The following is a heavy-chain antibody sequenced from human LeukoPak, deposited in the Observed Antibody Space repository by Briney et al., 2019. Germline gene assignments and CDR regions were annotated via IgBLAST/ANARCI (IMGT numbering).Heavy chain of an antibody. CDR2: FDPEDGET. CDR3: ASYSSSSYYYYYMDV. D-gene: IGHD6-6*01. Sequence: GASVKVSCKVSGYTLTELSMHWVRQAPGKGLEWMGGFDPEDGETIYAQKFQGRVTMTEDTSTDTAYMELSSLRSEDTAGYYCASYSSSSYYYYYMDVWGKGTTVTVSS. V-gene: IGHV1-24*01. CDR1: GYTLTELS. J-gene: IGHJ6*03.